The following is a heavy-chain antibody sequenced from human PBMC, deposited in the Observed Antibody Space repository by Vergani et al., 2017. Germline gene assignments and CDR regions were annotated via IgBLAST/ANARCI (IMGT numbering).Heavy chain of an antibody. J-gene: IGHJ4*02. D-gene: IGHD5-18*01. V-gene: IGHV4-59*12. CDR2: INHSGST. CDR3: ARGPTAGYSYGYRNRYFDY. Sequence: QVQLQESGPGLVKPSETLSLTCTVSGGSISSYYWSWIRQPPGKGLEWIGEINHSGSTNYNPSLKSRVTISVDTSKNQFSLKLSSVTAADTAVYYCARGPTAGYSYGYRNRYFDYWGQGTLVTVSS. CDR1: GGSISSYY.